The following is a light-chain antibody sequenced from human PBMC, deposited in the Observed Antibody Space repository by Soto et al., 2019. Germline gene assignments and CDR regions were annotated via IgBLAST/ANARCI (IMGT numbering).Light chain of an antibody. CDR3: SSYTSSREV. J-gene: IGLJ1*01. CDR1: SSDVGGYNY. Sequence: QSALTRPASVSGSPGQSITISCTGTSSDVGGYNYVSWYQQHPGKAPKLMIYEVSNRPSGVSNRFSGSKSGNTASLTISGLQAEDEADYYCSSYTSSREVFGTGTKLTVL. V-gene: IGLV2-14*01. CDR2: EVS.